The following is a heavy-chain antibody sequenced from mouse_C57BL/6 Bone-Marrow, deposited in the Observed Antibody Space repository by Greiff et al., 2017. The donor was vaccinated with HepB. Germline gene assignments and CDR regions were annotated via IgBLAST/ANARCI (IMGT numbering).Heavy chain of an antibody. CDR3: AREIYYGSSGDWYFDV. CDR2: FHPYNDDT. V-gene: IGHV1-47*01. J-gene: IGHJ1*03. CDR1: GYTFTTYP. D-gene: IGHD1-1*01. Sequence: VQLQQSGAELVKPGASVKMSCKASGYTFTTYPIEWMKQNHGKSLEWIGNFHPYNDDTKYNEKFKGKATLTVEKSSSTVYLELSRLTSDDSAVYYCAREIYYGSSGDWYFDVWGTGTTVTVSS.